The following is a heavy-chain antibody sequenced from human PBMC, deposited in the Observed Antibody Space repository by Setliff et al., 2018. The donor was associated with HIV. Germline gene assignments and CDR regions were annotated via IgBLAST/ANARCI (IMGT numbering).Heavy chain of an antibody. D-gene: IGHD6-13*01. CDR1: GGSITSYY. Sequence: SETLSLTCTVSGGSITSYYWNWIRQSPGKGLEWIGYIFDSGTTKYNPSVTSRVTISVDASRNQFFLQLISVTAADTAVYYCARQGGYSSPLMVWGQGKLVTVSS. CDR2: IFDSGTT. CDR3: ARQGGYSSPLMV. J-gene: IGHJ4*02. V-gene: IGHV4-59*08.